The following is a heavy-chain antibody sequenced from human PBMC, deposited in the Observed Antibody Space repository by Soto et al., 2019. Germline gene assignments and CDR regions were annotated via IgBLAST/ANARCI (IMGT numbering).Heavy chain of an antibody. CDR3: ARKGVAFDY. Sequence: RGSLRLSCAASGFTFSSYKMNWVRQAPGKGLEWISYISTTSSSIYYADSVKGRFTISRDNAKNSLFLQMNSLRDEDTAVYYCARKGVAFDYWGQGALVTVSS. J-gene: IGHJ4*02. CDR2: ISTTSSSI. D-gene: IGHD3-3*01. V-gene: IGHV3-48*02. CDR1: GFTFSSYK.